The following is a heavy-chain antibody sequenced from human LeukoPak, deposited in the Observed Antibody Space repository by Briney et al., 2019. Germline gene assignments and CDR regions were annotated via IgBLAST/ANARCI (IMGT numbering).Heavy chain of an antibody. V-gene: IGHV1-69*01. Sequence: SVKVSCKASGGTFSSYAISWVRRAPGQGLEWMGGIIPIFGTANYAQKFQGRVTITADESTSTAYMELSSLRSEDTAVYYCARATTVVTLLFDYWGQGTLVTVSS. D-gene: IGHD4-23*01. CDR3: ARATTVVTLLFDY. J-gene: IGHJ4*02. CDR2: IIPIFGTA. CDR1: GGTFSSYA.